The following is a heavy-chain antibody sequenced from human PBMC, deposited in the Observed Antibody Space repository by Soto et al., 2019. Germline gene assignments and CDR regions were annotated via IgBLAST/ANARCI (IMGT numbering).Heavy chain of an antibody. CDR3: ASRGYCSGGSCANWFDP. CDR1: GGSFSGYY. V-gene: IGHV4-34*01. CDR2: INHSGST. Sequence: SETLSLTCAVYGGSFSGYYWSWIRQPPGKGLEWIGEINHSGSTNYNPSLKSRVTISVDTSKNQFSLKLSSVTAADTAVYYCASRGYCSGGSCANWFDPWGQGTLVTVSS. J-gene: IGHJ5*02. D-gene: IGHD2-15*01.